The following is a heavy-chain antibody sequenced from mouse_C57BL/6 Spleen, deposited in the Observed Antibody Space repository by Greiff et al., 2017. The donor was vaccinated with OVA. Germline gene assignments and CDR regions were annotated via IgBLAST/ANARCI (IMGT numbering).Heavy chain of an antibody. J-gene: IGHJ3*01. D-gene: IGHD1-1*01. CDR3: ARADYYGSSLPFAY. V-gene: IGHV5-16*01. Sequence: EVQRVESEGGLVQPGSSMKLSCTASGFTFSDYYMAWVRQVPEKGLEWVANINYDGSSTYYLDSLKSRFIISRDNAKNILYLQMSSLKSEDTATYYCARADYYGSSLPFAYWGQGTLVTVSA. CDR2: INYDGSST. CDR1: GFTFSDYY.